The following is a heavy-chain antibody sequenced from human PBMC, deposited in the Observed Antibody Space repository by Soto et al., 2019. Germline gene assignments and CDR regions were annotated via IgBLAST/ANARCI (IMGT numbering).Heavy chain of an antibody. J-gene: IGHJ6*02. CDR2: IIPIFGTA. CDR1: GGTFSSYA. D-gene: IGHD2-2*01. V-gene: IGHV1-69*01. CDR3: ARGVGRGYCSSTSCYLGESDV. Sequence: QVQLVQSGAEVKKPGSSVKVSCKASGGTFSSYAISWVRQAPGQGLEWMGGIIPIFGTANYAQKFQGRVTITADESTSTAYMELRGLRSEATVVYFCARGVGRGYCSSTSCYLGESDVWGQGTTVAVSS.